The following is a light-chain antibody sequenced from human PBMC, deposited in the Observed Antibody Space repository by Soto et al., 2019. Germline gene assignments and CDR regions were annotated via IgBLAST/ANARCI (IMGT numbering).Light chain of an antibody. V-gene: IGLV2-8*01. Sequence: QSALTQPPSASGSPGQSVTISCTGTSSDVGGYNYVSWYQQHPGKAPKLMIYEVSKRPSGVPDRFSGSKSGNTASLTVSGIQAEDEADYYCSSYAGSNNLVFGGGTQLTVL. CDR1: SSDVGGYNY. CDR3: SSYAGSNNLV. CDR2: EVS. J-gene: IGLJ2*01.